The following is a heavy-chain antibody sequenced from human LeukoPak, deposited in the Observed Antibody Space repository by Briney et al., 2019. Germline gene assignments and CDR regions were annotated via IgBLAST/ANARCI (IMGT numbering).Heavy chain of an antibody. J-gene: IGHJ4*02. CDR3: AKSHRQNYFDY. CDR1: GFTFSSYD. V-gene: IGHV3-23*01. Sequence: PGGSLRLSCAVLGFTFSSYDMSWVRQAPGKGLEWISVISGSGGIAYYADSVKGRFSISKDNSRNTLLLHMNSLRAEDTAAYYCAKSHRQNYFDYWGQGTLVTVSS. CDR2: ISGSGGIA.